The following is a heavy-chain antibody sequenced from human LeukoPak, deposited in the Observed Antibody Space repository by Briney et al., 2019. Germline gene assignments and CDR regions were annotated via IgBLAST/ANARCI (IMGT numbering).Heavy chain of an antibody. CDR3: AQWHTVDY. CDR1: GFTFSSAP. V-gene: IGHV3-23*01. CDR2: IGGSGGKT. Sequence: QAGGSLRLSCAASGFTFSSAPMSWVRQAAGKGLEWVSVIGGSGGKTNYADSVRGRFTISRDNSKNTLYLQMNSLRAEDTAVYYCAQWHTVDYWGQGTLATVSS. D-gene: IGHD2-8*01. J-gene: IGHJ4*02.